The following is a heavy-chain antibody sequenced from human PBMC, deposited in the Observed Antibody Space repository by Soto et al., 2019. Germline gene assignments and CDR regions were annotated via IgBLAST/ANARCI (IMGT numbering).Heavy chain of an antibody. CDR3: AKGESSVSARDFDP. CDR1: GFTFNNYA. D-gene: IGHD3-22*01. J-gene: IGHJ5*02. CDR2: ITSSGAA. V-gene: IGHV3-23*01. Sequence: DVQLLESGGDLAQPGGSLRLSCEASGFTFNNYAIAWVRQAPGKGLEWVSGITSSGAAYYADSVKGRFTISRDNCKNTLYLQMNSLRAEDTAVYYCAKGESSVSARDFDPWGQGTLVTVSS.